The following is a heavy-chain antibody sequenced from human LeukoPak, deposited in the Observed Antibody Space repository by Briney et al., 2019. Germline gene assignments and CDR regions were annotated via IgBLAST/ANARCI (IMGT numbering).Heavy chain of an antibody. J-gene: IGHJ4*02. Sequence: GGSLRLSCAASGFTFSVFWMFWVRQAPGQGLAWVSHISPDGRSTNYADSVKGRFTISRDNARNTLYLQLNSLTAEDTAVYYCAMGYKSAYSWDYWGQGTLVTVSS. CDR2: ISPDGRST. CDR1: GFTFSVFW. CDR3: AMGYKSAYSWDY. D-gene: IGHD5-18*01. V-gene: IGHV3-74*01.